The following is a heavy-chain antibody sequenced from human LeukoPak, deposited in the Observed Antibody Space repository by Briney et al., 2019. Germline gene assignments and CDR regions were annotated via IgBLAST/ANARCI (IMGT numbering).Heavy chain of an antibody. D-gene: IGHD2-2*01. CDR2: ISYDGSNK. V-gene: IGHV3-30*03. CDR3: APLSYCSSTSCSDY. Sequence: PGGSLRLSCAASGFTFSSYGMHWVRQAPGKGLEWEAVISYDGSNKYYADSVKGRFTISRDNSKNTLYLQMNSLRAEDTAAYYCAPLSYCSSTSCSDYRGQGTLVTISS. J-gene: IGHJ4*02. CDR1: GFTFSSYG.